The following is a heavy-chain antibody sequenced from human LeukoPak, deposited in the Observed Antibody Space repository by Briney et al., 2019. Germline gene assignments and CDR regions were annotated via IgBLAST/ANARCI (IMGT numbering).Heavy chain of an antibody. V-gene: IGHV4-39*01. Sequence: SETLSLTCTVSGGSISSSSYYWGWIRQPPGKGLEWIGSIYYSGSTYYNPSLKSRVTISVDTSKNQFSLKLSSVTAADTAVYYCARHEENSSGWYGWYFDLWGRGTLVTVSS. J-gene: IGHJ2*01. D-gene: IGHD6-19*01. CDR1: GGSISSSSYY. CDR2: IYYSGST. CDR3: ARHEENSSGWYGWYFDL.